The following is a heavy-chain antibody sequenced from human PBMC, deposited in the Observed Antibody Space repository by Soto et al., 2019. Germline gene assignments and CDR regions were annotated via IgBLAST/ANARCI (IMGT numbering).Heavy chain of an antibody. D-gene: IGHD1-26*01. J-gene: IGHJ3*02. CDR1: GFTFSSYA. Sequence: PGGSLRLSCAASGFTFSSYAMHWVRQAPGKGLEWVAVISYDGSNKYYADSVKGRFTISRDNSKNTLYLQMNSLRAEDTAVYYCARDGIVGATTHRGVAFDIWGQGTMVTVSS. CDR3: ARDGIVGATTHRGVAFDI. V-gene: IGHV3-30-3*01. CDR2: ISYDGSNK.